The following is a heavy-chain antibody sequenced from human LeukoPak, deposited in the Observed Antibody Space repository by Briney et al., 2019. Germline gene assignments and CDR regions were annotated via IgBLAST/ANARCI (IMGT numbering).Heavy chain of an antibody. J-gene: IGHJ1*01. CDR2: ISYDGSNK. V-gene: IGHV3-30-3*01. CDR3: ARGYYSDVSAYYYSYFHH. D-gene: IGHD3-22*01. CDR1: GFTFSSYA. Sequence: GGSLRLSCAASGFTFSSYAMHWVRQAPGKGLEWVAVISYDGSNKYYADAVKGRFTISRDNSKNTLFLQMNSLRAEDTAVYYCARGYYSDVSAYYYSYFHHWGQGTLVTVSS.